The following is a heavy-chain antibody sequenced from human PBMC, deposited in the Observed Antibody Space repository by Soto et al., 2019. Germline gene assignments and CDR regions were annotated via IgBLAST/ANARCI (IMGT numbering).Heavy chain of an antibody. Sequence: GGSLRLSCAASGFTFSGYWMGWVRQAPGKGLEWVASIMKDGGEKKYVDSVRGRFTISRDNVQNSLFLQMDSLRVEDTAVYYCVRDHQWAFDIWGQGTMVTVSS. D-gene: IGHD2-8*01. CDR2: IMKDGGEK. CDR1: GFTFSGYW. CDR3: VRDHQWAFDI. J-gene: IGHJ3*02. V-gene: IGHV3-7*01.